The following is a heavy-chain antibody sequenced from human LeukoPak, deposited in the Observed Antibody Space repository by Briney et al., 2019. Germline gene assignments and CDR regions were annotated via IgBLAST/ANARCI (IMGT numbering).Heavy chain of an antibody. CDR1: GYTFTSYD. CDR2: MNPNSGNT. D-gene: IGHD6-13*01. Sequence: GASVKVSCKASGYTFTSYDINWVRQATGQGLEWMGWMNPNSGNTGYAQKFQGRVTITRNTSISTAYMELSSLRSEDTAVYYCARVRYSSSWYTNWFDPWGQGTLVTVPS. V-gene: IGHV1-8*03. CDR3: ARVRYSSSWYTNWFDP. J-gene: IGHJ5*02.